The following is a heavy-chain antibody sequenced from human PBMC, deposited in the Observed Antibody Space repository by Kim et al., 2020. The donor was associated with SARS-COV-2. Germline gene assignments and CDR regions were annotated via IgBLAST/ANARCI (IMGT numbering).Heavy chain of an antibody. CDR2: IYYSGST. CDR1: GGSISSYY. V-gene: IGHV4-59*01. Sequence: SETLSLTCTVSGGSISSYYWSWIRQPPGKGLEWIGYIYYSGSTNYNPSLKSRVTISVDTSKNQFSLKLSSVTAADTAVYYCARDRLVRGSYGMDVWGQVT. CDR3: ARDRLVRGSYGMDV. D-gene: IGHD3-10*01. J-gene: IGHJ6*02.